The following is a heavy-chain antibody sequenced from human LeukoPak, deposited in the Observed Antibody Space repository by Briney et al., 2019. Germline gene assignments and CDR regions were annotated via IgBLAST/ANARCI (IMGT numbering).Heavy chain of an antibody. CDR2: IYYSGIT. D-gene: IGHD3-16*01. V-gene: IGHV4-39*01. CDR3: ARSDYYDYRQIDY. CDR1: GDSISTISYY. Sequence: PSATLSLTCTVAGDSISTISYYWGWVRQTPGKGLEGRGSIYYSGITHYNPSLKSRLIIFVDTSRNQFSLHLFPVTAADTAVFYCARSDYYDYRQIDYWGQGTLVTVSS. J-gene: IGHJ4*02.